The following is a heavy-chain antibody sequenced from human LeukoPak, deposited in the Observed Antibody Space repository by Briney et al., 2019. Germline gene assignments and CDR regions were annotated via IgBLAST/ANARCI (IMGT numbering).Heavy chain of an antibody. Sequence: SETLSLTCTVSGGSVSSGRYYWSWLRPPPGKGLEWIGYIYYSVSPNYTPSLKSRATISVDTSKIQFSLKLSSVTAADTAVYYCARAPNNYGKFDYWGQGTLVTVSS. CDR1: GGSVSSGRYY. CDR2: IYYSVSP. D-gene: IGHD3-10*01. CDR3: ARAPNNYGKFDY. J-gene: IGHJ4*02. V-gene: IGHV4-61*01.